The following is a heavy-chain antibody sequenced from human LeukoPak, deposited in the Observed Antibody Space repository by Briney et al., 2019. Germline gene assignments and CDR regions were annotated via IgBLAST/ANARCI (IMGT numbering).Heavy chain of an antibody. Sequence: PGGSLRLSCVASGFSFSDSDIHWVRQASGKGLEWIGRIRSKTNNYATAYSAAVKGRFTLSRDDSESTAYLQMNSLRPEDTAVYYCAKDRVYYDSCMDVWGQGTTVTVSS. D-gene: IGHD3-22*01. J-gene: IGHJ6*02. CDR1: GFSFSDSD. CDR3: AKDRVYYDSCMDV. V-gene: IGHV3-73*01. CDR2: IRSKTNNYAT.